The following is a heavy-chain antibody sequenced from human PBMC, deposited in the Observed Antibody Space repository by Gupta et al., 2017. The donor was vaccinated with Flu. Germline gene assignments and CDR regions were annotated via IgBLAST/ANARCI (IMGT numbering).Heavy chain of an antibody. J-gene: IGHJ2*01. D-gene: IGHD5-12*01. Sequence: TYAVSWVRQAPGEGLEWMGGIVPLLGTADSAEKFQDRVTMSADESKTTVYMELTILRSEDTAVYYCARNSGGYNYHWNFDLWGRGTLVTVSS. CDR3: ARNSGGYNYHWNFDL. V-gene: IGHV1-69*01. CDR1: TYA. CDR2: IVPLLGTA.